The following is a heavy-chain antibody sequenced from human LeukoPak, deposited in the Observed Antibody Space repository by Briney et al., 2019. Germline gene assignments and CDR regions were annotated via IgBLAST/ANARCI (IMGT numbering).Heavy chain of an antibody. J-gene: IGHJ4*02. CDR1: GGSFSGYY. D-gene: IGHD4-17*01. CDR2: NNHNGST. V-gene: IGHV4-34*01. Sequence: SVTLSFTCAVYGGSFSGYYWIWIRHPPGKGLEWIGENNHNGSTNYKPYLKSRVTISVDTSKNQSSLKLSSVTAANTAVYYCAREDYGEYVPRFDYWGQGTMVTVSS. CDR3: AREDYGEYVPRFDY.